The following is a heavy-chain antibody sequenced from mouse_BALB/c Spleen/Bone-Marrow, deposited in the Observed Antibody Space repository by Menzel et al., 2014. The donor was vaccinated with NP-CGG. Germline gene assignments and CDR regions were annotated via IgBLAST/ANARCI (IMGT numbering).Heavy chain of an antibody. CDR2: IDPANGNT. CDR3: AAYYCGSSYGFAY. CDR1: GFNIKDTY. V-gene: IGHV14-3*02. J-gene: IGHJ3*01. Sequence: EVQLQQSGAELVKPGASVKLSCTASGFNIKDTYMHWVKQRPEQGLEWIGRIDPANGNTKYDPKFQGKATITADTSSNIAYLQLSSLTSEDTAVYYCAAYYCGSSYGFAYRGQGTLVTVSA. D-gene: IGHD1-1*01.